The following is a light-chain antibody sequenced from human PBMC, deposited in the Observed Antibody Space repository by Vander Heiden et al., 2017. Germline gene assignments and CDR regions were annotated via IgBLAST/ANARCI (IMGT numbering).Light chain of an antibody. CDR2: DVS. V-gene: IGLV2-11*01. CDR1: SSDVGGYNY. Sequence: QSALTPPRSVSGSPGQSVTIPCTGTSSDVGGYNYVSWYPQHPGNAPKLMIYDVSKRPSGVPDRFSGSKSGNTASLTISGLQAEDEADYYCCSYAGSYTLVFGGGTKLTVL. CDR3: CSYAGSYTLV. J-gene: IGLJ3*02.